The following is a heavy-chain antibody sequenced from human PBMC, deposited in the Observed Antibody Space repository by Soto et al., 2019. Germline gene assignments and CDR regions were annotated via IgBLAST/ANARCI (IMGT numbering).Heavy chain of an antibody. Sequence: QVQLQESGPGLVKPSETLSLTCTVSGGSVSSGTSYWSWIRQPPGKGLEWIGYIYNSGSTDYNPSLKSRVTISLDTCKNQFSLKLSSVTAADTAVYYCASGSSVSAYIDYWGQGTLVTVSS. V-gene: IGHV4-61*01. J-gene: IGHJ4*02. D-gene: IGHD6-13*01. CDR3: ASGSSVSAYIDY. CDR2: IYNSGST. CDR1: GGSVSSGTSY.